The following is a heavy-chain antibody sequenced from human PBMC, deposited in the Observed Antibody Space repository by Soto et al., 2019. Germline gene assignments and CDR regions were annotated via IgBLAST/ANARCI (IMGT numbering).Heavy chain of an antibody. Sequence: QVQLVQSGAEVKNPGASVKVSCKASGYTFTRYGIGWARQAPGQGLEWMGWINTYNGNTNYAQNVQGRVTLTTDTPPRTAYMELRSLRSNDTAIYYCAMVDVYVTPSPQDVWGQGTTVIVSS. CDR1: GYTFTRYG. V-gene: IGHV1-18*01. CDR3: AMVDVYVTPSPQDV. CDR2: INTYNGNT. J-gene: IGHJ6*02. D-gene: IGHD3-16*01.